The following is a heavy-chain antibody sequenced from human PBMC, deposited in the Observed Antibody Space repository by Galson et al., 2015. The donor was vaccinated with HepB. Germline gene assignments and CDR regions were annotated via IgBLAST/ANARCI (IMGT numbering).Heavy chain of an antibody. D-gene: IGHD1-26*01. J-gene: IGHJ6*02. V-gene: IGHV1-69*13. CDR3: ATDLNRVGAVRWGYHYYGMDT. CDR2: IIPMFGAP. CDR1: GGSFRTYA. Sequence: SVKVSCKASGGSFRTYAISWVRQAPGQGLEWMGGIIPMFGAPHYAQKFQGRVTITADESTSTAYMEVSSLRSEDAAVYYCATDLNRVGAVRWGYHYYGMDTWGQGTTVTVSS.